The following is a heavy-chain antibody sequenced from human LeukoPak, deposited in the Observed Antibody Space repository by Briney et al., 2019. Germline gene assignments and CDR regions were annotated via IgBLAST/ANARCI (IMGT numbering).Heavy chain of an antibody. J-gene: IGHJ6*03. D-gene: IGHD6-19*01. V-gene: IGHV4-38-2*02. CDR3: ARQYSSFDYMDV. CDR2: IHHGRST. CDR1: SYSISRGYY. Sequence: SETLSLTCTVSSYSISRGYYWGWIRQSPGKGLEWIGNIHHGRSTSYNPSLKSRVTISLDMSKNQFSLKLSSVTAADTAVYYCARQYSSFDYMDVWGKGTTVTISS.